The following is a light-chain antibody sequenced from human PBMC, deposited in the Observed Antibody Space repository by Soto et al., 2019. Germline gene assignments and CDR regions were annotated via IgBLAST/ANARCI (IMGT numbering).Light chain of an antibody. CDR1: QSVSRK. CDR3: QQYNTYTWT. V-gene: IGKV3-15*01. CDR2: GAS. J-gene: IGKJ1*01. Sequence: EIVMTQSPATLSVSPGERATLSCRAIQSVSRKLAWYQQTPGQAPRIXIYGASARETGIPARFSGSGSGTEFTLTISTLQPDDFATYYCQQYNTYTWTFGQGTKVDIK.